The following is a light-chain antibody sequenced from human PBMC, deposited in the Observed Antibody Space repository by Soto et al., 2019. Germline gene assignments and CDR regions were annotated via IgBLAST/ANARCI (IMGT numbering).Light chain of an antibody. V-gene: IGLV2-14*01. J-gene: IGLJ3*02. CDR1: SSDVGGYNY. CDR3: SSYTSVSTLV. Sequence: QSALTQPPSASGSPGQSVTISCTGTSSDVGGYNYVSWYQQHPGKAPKLMIYDVNNRPSGVSNRFSGSKSGNTASLTISGLQPDDEADYYCSSYTSVSTLVFGGGTKVTVL. CDR2: DVN.